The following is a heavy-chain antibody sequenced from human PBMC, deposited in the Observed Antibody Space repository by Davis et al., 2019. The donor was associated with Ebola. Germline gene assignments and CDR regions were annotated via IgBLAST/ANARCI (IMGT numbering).Heavy chain of an antibody. D-gene: IGHD3-22*01. V-gene: IGHV1-2*02. CDR1: GYTFTGYY. J-gene: IGHJ4*02. Sequence: ASVKVSCKASGYTFTGYYMHWVRQAPGQGLEWMGWINPNSGGTNYAQKFQGRVTMTRDTSISTAYIELSRLRSDDTAVYYCASLTYYYDSSGYYYDYWGQGTLVTVSS. CDR3: ASLTYYYDSSGYYYDY. CDR2: INPNSGGT.